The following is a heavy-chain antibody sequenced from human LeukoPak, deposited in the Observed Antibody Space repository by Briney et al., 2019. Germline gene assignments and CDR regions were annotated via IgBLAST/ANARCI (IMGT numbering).Heavy chain of an antibody. J-gene: IGHJ3*02. CDR1: GYTFTSYG. Sequence: ASVKVSCKASGYTFTSYGISWVRQAPGQGLEWMGWISTYNGNTNYAQKFQGRVTMTTDTSTSTAYMELRSLSSDDTAVYYCARDWFCPGRVCSDTFDIWGQGTMVTVSS. V-gene: IGHV1-18*01. CDR2: ISTYNGNT. CDR3: ARDWFCPGRVCSDTFDI. D-gene: IGHD2-8*02.